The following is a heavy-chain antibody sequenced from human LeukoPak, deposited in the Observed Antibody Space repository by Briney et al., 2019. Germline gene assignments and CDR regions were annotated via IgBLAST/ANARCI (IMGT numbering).Heavy chain of an antibody. CDR3: ARGSVAAAGTFDY. CDR2: ITSTSSYI. Sequence: GGSLRLSCAASGFTFSNYNMNWVRQAPGKGLEWVSSITSTSSYIYYADSVKGRFTISRDNAKNSLYLQMNSLRAEDTAVYYCARGSVAAAGTFDYWGQGTLVTVSS. CDR1: GFTFSNYN. D-gene: IGHD6-13*01. V-gene: IGHV3-21*01. J-gene: IGHJ4*02.